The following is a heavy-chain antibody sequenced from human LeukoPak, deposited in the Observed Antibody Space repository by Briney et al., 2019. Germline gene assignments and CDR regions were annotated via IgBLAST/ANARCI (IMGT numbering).Heavy chain of an antibody. V-gene: IGHV4-4*07. CDR2: IFTSGIT. J-gene: IGHJ6*03. D-gene: IGHD3-10*01. CDR1: GGSISLYY. Sequence: PSETLSLTCTVSGGSISLYYWHWIRQPAGKGLEWIGRIFTSGITNYNPSLKSRVTMSVDTSKGQFSLALISVTAADTAVYYCAREISGSYYNPLGYMDVWGKGTTVTVAS. CDR3: AREISGSYYNPLGYMDV.